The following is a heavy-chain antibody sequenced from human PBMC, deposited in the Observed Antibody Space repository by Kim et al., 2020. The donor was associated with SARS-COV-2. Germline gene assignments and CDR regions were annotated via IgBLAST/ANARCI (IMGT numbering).Heavy chain of an antibody. V-gene: IGHV4-34*01. J-gene: IGHJ3*02. CDR3: ARTKIRYCSSTSCYRQPDAFDI. CDR2: INHSGST. Sequence: SETLSLTCAVYGGSFSGYYWNWIRQPPGKGLEWIGEINHSGSTNYNPSLKSRVTISVDTSKNQFSLKLSSVTAADTAVYYCARTKIRYCSSTSCYRQPDAFDIWGQGTMVTVSS. D-gene: IGHD2-2*01. CDR1: GGSFSGYY.